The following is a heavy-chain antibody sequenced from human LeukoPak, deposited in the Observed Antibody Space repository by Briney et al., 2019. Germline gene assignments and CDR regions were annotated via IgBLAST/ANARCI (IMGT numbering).Heavy chain of an antibody. CDR3: ARDDGYSYGYFYYYYMDV. V-gene: IGHV3-21*01. J-gene: IGHJ6*03. CDR1: GFTFSTYS. CDR2: ISSSSSYI. Sequence: GGSLRLSCAASGFTFSTYSMNWVRQTPGKGLEWVSSISSSSSYIYYADSVKGRFTISRDNSKNTLYLQMNSLRAEDTAVYYCARDDGYSYGYFYYYYMDVWGKGTTVTISS. D-gene: IGHD5-18*01.